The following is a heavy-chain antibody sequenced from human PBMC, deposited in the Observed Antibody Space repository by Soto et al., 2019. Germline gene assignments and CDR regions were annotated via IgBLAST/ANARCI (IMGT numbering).Heavy chain of an antibody. J-gene: IGHJ4*02. D-gene: IGHD2-15*01. Sequence: QVQLVQSGAEVKKPGASVKVSCKASGYTFTSYAMHWVRQAPGQRLEWMGWINAGNGNTKYSQKFQGRVTITRDTSASTAYMEPSSLRSEDTAVYYCARGPGGPDGPGDYWGQGTLVTVSS. CDR3: ARGPGGPDGPGDY. CDR2: INAGNGNT. CDR1: GYTFTSYA. V-gene: IGHV1-3*01.